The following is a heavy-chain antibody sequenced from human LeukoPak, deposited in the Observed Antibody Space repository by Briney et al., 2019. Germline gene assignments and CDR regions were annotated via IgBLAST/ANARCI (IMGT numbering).Heavy chain of an antibody. CDR1: GFTFSNAW. D-gene: IGHD6-19*01. CDR3: TTSRSGWCYFVY. J-gene: IGHJ4*02. Sequence: GGSLRLSCAASGFTFSNAWMSWVRQAPGKGLEWVGRIKSKTDGGTTAYAAPVTGRFTISRDDSKNTLYLQMNSRRAEDTAVYYCTTSRSGWCYFVYWGQGTLVSVSS. CDR2: IKSKTDGGTT. V-gene: IGHV3-15*01.